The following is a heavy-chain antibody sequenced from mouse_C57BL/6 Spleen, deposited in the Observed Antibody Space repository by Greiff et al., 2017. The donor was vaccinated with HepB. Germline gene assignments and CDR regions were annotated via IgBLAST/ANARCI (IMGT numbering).Heavy chain of an antibody. Sequence: EVQLQQSGAELVRPGASVKLSCTASGFNIKDDYMHWVKQRPEQGLEWIGWIDPENGDTEYASKFQGKATITADTSSTTAYLQLSSLTSEDTAVYYCTINLITTVVATTPSDYWGQGTTLTVSS. CDR2: IDPENGDT. J-gene: IGHJ2*01. V-gene: IGHV14-4*01. CDR3: TINLITTVVATTPSDY. CDR1: GFNIKDDY. D-gene: IGHD1-1*01.